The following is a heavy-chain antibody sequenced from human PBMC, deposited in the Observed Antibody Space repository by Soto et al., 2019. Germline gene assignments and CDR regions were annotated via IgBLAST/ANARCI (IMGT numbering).Heavy chain of an antibody. CDR1: GGSISSYY. Sequence: SLTCTVSGGSISSYYWSWIRQPPGKGLEWIGYIYYSGSTNYNPSLKSRVTISVDTSKNQFSLKLSSVTAADTAVYYCAGSSGYCSSTSCLTQLYYYYYYMDVWGKGTTVTVSS. CDR3: AGSSGYCSSTSCLTQLYYYYYYMDV. D-gene: IGHD2-2*01. V-gene: IGHV4-59*08. CDR2: IYYSGST. J-gene: IGHJ6*03.